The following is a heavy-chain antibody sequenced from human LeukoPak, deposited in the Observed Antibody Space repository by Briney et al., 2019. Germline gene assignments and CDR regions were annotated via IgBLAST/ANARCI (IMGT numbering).Heavy chain of an antibody. J-gene: IGHJ4*02. CDR1: GYTLTELS. D-gene: IGHD6-6*01. CDR3: ATVPYSSSSGAFDY. Sequence: ASVKVSCKVSGYTLTELSMHWVRQAPGKGLEWMGGFDPEDAETIHAQKFQGRVTMTEDTSTDTAYMELSSLRSEDTAVYYCATVPYSSSSGAFDYWGQGTLVTVSS. CDR2: FDPEDAET. V-gene: IGHV1-24*01.